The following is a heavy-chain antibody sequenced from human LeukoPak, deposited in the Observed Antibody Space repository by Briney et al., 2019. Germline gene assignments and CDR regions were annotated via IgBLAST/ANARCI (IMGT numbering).Heavy chain of an antibody. J-gene: IGHJ4*02. Sequence: SETLSLTCTVSGGSISSYYWSWIRQPPGKELEWIGYMYYSGSTIYNPSLKSRVTISLDTSKNQFSLNLSSVTAADTAVYYCARHGDYIFDYWGQGILVTVSS. V-gene: IGHV4-59*01. CDR1: GGSISSYY. CDR3: ARHGDYIFDY. CDR2: MYYSGST. D-gene: IGHD4-17*01.